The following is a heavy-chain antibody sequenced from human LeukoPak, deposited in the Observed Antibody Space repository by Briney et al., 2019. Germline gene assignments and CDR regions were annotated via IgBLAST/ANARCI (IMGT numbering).Heavy chain of an antibody. Sequence: PGGSLRLSCATSGFTFNIYGMHWVRQAQGKGLEWVALTWYDGSNKNYADSVKGRFTISRDNSKNTLYLRMNSLRGEDTAVYYCARGGLTIAEATTSWYLDYWGQGTLVTVSS. V-gene: IGHV3-33*01. CDR1: GFTFNIYG. D-gene: IGHD1-26*01. J-gene: IGHJ4*02. CDR3: ARGGLTIAEATTSWYLDY. CDR2: TWYDGSNK.